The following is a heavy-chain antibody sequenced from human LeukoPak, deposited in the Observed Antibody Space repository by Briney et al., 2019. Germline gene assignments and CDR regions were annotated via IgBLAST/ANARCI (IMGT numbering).Heavy chain of an antibody. D-gene: IGHD2/OR15-2a*01. Sequence: GGSLRLSCAASGFTFSNYAMSWVRQAPGKGLEWVSAISGSGGRTYYADSVKGRFTISRDNSKNTLYLQMNSLRAEDTAVYYCAKGPFGPTQYYFDYWGQGTLVTVSS. CDR1: GFTFSNYA. J-gene: IGHJ4*02. CDR3: AKGPFGPTQYYFDY. CDR2: ISGSGGRT. V-gene: IGHV3-23*01.